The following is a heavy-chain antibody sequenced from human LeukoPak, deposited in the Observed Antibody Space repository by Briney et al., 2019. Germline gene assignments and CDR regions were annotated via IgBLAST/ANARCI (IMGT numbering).Heavy chain of an antibody. V-gene: IGHV3-21*01. J-gene: IGHJ5*02. D-gene: IGHD6-6*01. CDR3: ARDSSLSARRGWFDP. Sequence: GGSLRLSCAASGFTFSSYSMNWVRQAPGKGLEWVSSISSSSSYIYYADSVKGRSTISRDNAKNSLYLQMNSLRAEDTAVYYCARDSSLSARRGWFDPWGQGTLVTVSS. CDR2: ISSSSSYI. CDR1: GFTFSSYS.